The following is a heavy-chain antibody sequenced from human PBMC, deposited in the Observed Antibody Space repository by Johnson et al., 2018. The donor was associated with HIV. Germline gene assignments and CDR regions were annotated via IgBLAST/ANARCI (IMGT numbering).Heavy chain of an antibody. V-gene: IGHV3-30*04. CDR1: GFTFSSYA. J-gene: IGHJ3*02. CDR2: ISYDGSNK. CDR3: AKDKDAFDS. Sequence: QMQLVESGGGVVQPGRSLRLSCAASGFTFSSYAMHWVRQAPGKGLEWVAVISYDGSNKYYADSVKGRFTISRDNSKNTRYLQMNSLRAEDTAVYYCAKDKDAFDSWGQGTMVTVAS.